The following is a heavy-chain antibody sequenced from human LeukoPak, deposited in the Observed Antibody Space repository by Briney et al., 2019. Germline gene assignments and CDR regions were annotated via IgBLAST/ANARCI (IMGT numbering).Heavy chain of an antibody. CDR2: LSSNGRST. D-gene: IGHD3-10*01. Sequence: AGGSLRLSCAASGFTFSRYTMHWARHAPGRRLEYFSALSSNGRSTYYAHSVKGRFTLSRDNSKNPPYLQLCSLSIDGTAVHYCERELDGSGSFDYWGQGTLVTVSS. CDR1: GFTFSRYT. V-gene: IGHV3-64*01. J-gene: IGHJ4*02. CDR3: ERELDGSGSFDY.